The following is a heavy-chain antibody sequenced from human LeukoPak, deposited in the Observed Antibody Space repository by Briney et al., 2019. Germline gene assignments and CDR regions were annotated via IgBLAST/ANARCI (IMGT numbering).Heavy chain of an antibody. CDR3: AREGRGIFNR. CDR2: IYYSGST. D-gene: IGHD3-10*01. V-gene: IGHV4-61*01. CDR1: GGSVSSGSYY. Sequence: SETLSLTCTVSGGSVSSGSYYWSWIRQPPGKGLEWIGYIYYSGSTNYNPSLKSRVTISVDTSKNQFSLKLSSVTAADTAVYYCAREGRGIFNRWGQGTLVTVSS. J-gene: IGHJ5*02.